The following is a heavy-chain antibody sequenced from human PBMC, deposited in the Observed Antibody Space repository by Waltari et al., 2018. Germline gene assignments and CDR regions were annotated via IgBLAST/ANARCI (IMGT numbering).Heavy chain of an antibody. Sequence: EVQLVESGWVLVQPGGSPRFSCAASEFTFIGYWMHWVRQAPGKGLVWVSRINSDESSTSYADSVKGRFTISRDNAKNTLYLQMNSLRAEDTAVYYCASQNGGNSWWLDPWGQGTLVTVSS. J-gene: IGHJ5*02. CDR2: INSDESST. CDR3: ASQNGGNSWWLDP. V-gene: IGHV3-74*01. CDR1: EFTFIGYW. D-gene: IGHD2-21*02.